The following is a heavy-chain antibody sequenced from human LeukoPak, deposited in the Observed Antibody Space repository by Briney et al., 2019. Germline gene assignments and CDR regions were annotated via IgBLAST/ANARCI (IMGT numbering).Heavy chain of an antibody. D-gene: IGHD2-2*01. CDR1: GFTFSSYA. CDR3: ARNIVVGINWFDP. Sequence: GGSLRLSCAASGFTFSSYAMTWVRQAPGQGLEWVSAISGSGASTYYADSVKGRFTISRDNSKNTLYLQMNSLRAEDTAVYYCARNIVVGINWFDPWGQGTLVTVSS. CDR2: ISGSGAST. V-gene: IGHV3-23*01. J-gene: IGHJ5*02.